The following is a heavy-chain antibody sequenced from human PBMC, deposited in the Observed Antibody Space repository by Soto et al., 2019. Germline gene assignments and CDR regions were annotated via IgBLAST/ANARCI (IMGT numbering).Heavy chain of an antibody. CDR1: GFTFSNAW. Sequence: EVQLVESGGGLVEPGGSLRLSCTASGFTFSNAWMTWVRQAPGKGLEWVGRIKSKTDGGKSDYAAPVKGSFTISRDDSKNTMYLHMNSLKTADTAVYYCTIPRGPMIRPWGQGTLVTVSS. CDR3: TIPRGPMIRP. J-gene: IGHJ5*02. CDR2: IKSKTDGGKS. D-gene: IGHD3-22*01. V-gene: IGHV3-15*05.